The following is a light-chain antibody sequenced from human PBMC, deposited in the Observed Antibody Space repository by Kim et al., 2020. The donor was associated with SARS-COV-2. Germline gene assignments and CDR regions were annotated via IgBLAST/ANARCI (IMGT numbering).Light chain of an antibody. CDR1: QIVSSSY. V-gene: IGKV3-20*01. Sequence: LPPGERATLSCRASQIVSSSYFAWYQHKPGQAPRLLTFATSIRATGVPDRFSGSGSGTDFTLTISRLEPEDFAMYYCQQYGISPSTFGQGTKLEI. J-gene: IGKJ2*01. CDR3: QQYGISPST. CDR2: ATS.